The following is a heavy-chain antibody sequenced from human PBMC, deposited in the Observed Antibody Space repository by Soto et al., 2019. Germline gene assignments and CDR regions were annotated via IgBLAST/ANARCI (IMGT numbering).Heavy chain of an antibody. D-gene: IGHD5-12*01. CDR1: GFTFSNDA. J-gene: IGHJ4*02. Sequence: VQLLESGGDLVQPGGSLRLSCVASGFTFSNDALSWVRQASGKGREWVSAITAGGFNTYYADSVKGRFTISRDNSKNTLYLQMNSLRAEDTAVYYCAKNIGGFSGYANFDYWGQGTLVTVSS. CDR3: AKNIGGFSGYANFDY. CDR2: ITAGGFNT. V-gene: IGHV3-23*01.